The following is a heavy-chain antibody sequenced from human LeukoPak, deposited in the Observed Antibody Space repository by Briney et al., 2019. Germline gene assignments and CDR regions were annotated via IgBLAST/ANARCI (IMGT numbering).Heavy chain of an antibody. Sequence: PSETLSLTCTVSGGSISSYYWSWIRQPPGKGLEWIGYIYYSGSTYYNPSLKSRVTISVDTSKNQFSLKLSPVTAADTAVYYCARHVRPGYYYYYMDVWGKGTTVTVSS. J-gene: IGHJ6*03. V-gene: IGHV4-59*04. D-gene: IGHD3-10*02. CDR2: IYYSGST. CDR1: GGSISSYY. CDR3: ARHVRPGYYYYYMDV.